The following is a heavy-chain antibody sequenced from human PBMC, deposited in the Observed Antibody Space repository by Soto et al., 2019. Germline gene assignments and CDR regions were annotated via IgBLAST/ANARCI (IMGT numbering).Heavy chain of an antibody. V-gene: IGHV3-23*01. CDR1: GFSFSSYA. CDR3: AKDRDGIAVAGDHFDY. Sequence: GGSLRLSCAASGFSFSSYAMTWVRQAPGKGLEWVSAISGSAGGKYYADSVRGRFTISRDNSKNTLYLQMNSLRAEDTAIYYCAKDRDGIAVAGDHFDYWGQGTLVTVSS. D-gene: IGHD6-19*01. J-gene: IGHJ4*02. CDR2: ISGSAGGK.